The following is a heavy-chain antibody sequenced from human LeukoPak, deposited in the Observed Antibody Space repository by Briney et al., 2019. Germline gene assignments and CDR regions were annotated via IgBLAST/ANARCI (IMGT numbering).Heavy chain of an antibody. J-gene: IGHJ2*01. CDR2: ISWSSGHM. CDR1: EFKFDDYA. D-gene: IGHD2-15*01. CDR3: VRSVVVVAATPTHFDL. V-gene: IGHV3-9*01. Sequence: PGGSLRLSCAAAEFKFDDYAMHWVRQGPGKGLEWVSGISWSSGHMEYADSVKGRFTISRDNARNSLYLQMDGLRREDTALYHCVRSVVVVAATPTHFDLRGRGTQVIVSS.